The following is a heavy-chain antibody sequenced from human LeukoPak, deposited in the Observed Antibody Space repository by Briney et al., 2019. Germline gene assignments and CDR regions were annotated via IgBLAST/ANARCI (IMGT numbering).Heavy chain of an antibody. D-gene: IGHD5-18*01. CDR3: ARAEGIQPFDY. J-gene: IGHJ4*02. CDR2: IYSSGST. V-gene: IGHV4-30-4*01. Sequence: SETLSLTCTVSGGSISSGDYYWSWIRQPPGKGLEWIGYIYSSGSTYYNPSLKSRVTISVDTSKNQFSLKLSSVTAADTAVYYCARAEGIQPFDYWGQGTLVTVSS. CDR1: GGSISSGDYY.